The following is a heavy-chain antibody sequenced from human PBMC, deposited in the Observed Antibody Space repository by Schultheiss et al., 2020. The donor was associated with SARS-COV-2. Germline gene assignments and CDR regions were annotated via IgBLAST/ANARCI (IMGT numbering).Heavy chain of an antibody. V-gene: IGHV4-4*02. D-gene: IGHD1/OR15-1a*01. Sequence: SETLSLTCAVSGGSISSSNWWSWVRQPPGKGLEWIGEIYHSGSTNYNPSLKSRVTISVDTSKNQFSLKLSSVTAADTAVYYCARVVGYGNNAGEVGYAMDDWGQGTTVTVSS. J-gene: IGHJ6*02. CDR1: GGSISSSNW. CDR2: IYHSGST. CDR3: ARVVGYGNNAGEVGYAMDD.